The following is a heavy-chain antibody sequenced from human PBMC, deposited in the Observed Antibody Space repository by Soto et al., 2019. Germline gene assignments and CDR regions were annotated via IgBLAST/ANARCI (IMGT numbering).Heavy chain of an antibody. V-gene: IGHV1-69*13. J-gene: IGHJ4*02. CDR2: IIPIFGTA. D-gene: IGHD3-10*01. CDR1: GGTFSSYA. Sequence: ASVKVSCKASGGTFSSYAISWVRQAPGQGLEWMGGIIPIFGTANYAQKFQGRVTITADESTSTAYMELSSLRSEDTAVYYCARVGLYYYGSGKTFDYWGQGTLVTVSS. CDR3: ARVGLYYYGSGKTFDY.